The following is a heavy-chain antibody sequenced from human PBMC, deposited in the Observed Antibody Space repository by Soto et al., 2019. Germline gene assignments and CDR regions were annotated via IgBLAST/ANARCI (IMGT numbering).Heavy chain of an antibody. CDR2: ISAYNGNT. Sequence: GASVKVSCKASGYTFTSYGISWVRQAPGQGLEWMGWISAYNGNTNYAQKLQGRVTMTTDTSTSTAYMELRSVRSDDTAVYYCARVAGVVPAAEGMDVWGQGTTVTVSS. CDR1: GYTFTSYG. D-gene: IGHD2-2*01. V-gene: IGHV1-18*01. J-gene: IGHJ6*02. CDR3: ARVAGVVPAAEGMDV.